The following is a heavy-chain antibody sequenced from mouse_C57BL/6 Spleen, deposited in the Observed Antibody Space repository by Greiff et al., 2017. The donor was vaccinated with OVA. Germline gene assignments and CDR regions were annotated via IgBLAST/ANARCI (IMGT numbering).Heavy chain of an antibody. CDR1: GYTFTSYW. V-gene: IGHV1-61*01. CDR2: IYPSDSET. Sequence: QVQLQQPGAELVRPGSSVKLSCKASGYTFTSYWMDWVKQGPGQGLEWIGNIYPSDSETHYNQKFKDKATLTVDKSSSTAYMQLRSLTSEDSAVYYCAKAGSYYFDYWGQGTTLTVSS. CDR3: AKAGSYYFDY. D-gene: IGHD3-2*02. J-gene: IGHJ2*01.